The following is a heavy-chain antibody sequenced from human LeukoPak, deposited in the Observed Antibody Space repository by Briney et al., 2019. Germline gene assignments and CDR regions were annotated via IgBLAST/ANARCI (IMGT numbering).Heavy chain of an antibody. CDR3: AKLRDFFDSSGQFDY. CDR2: TSGSGDGT. J-gene: IGHJ4*02. D-gene: IGHD3-22*01. V-gene: IGHV3-23*01. Sequence: GGSLRLSCAASGFTFSSYAMSWVRQAPGKGLEWVSATSGSGDGTLHADSVKGRFTISRDNSKNTLYLQMNSLRAEDTAIYYCAKLRDFFDSSGQFDYWGQGTLVTVSS. CDR1: GFTFSSYA.